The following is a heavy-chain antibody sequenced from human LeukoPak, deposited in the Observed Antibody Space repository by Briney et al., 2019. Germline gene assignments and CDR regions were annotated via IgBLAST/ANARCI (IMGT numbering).Heavy chain of an antibody. Sequence: SETLSLTCAVYGGSFSGYYWSWIRQPPGKGLEWIGEINHSGSTNYNPSLKSRVTISVDTSKNQFSLKLSSVTAADTAVYYCAIIANYYDSSGYYLLENYWGQGTLVTVSS. CDR3: AIIANYYDSSGYYLLENY. V-gene: IGHV4-34*01. CDR1: GGSFSGYY. CDR2: INHSGST. J-gene: IGHJ4*02. D-gene: IGHD3-22*01.